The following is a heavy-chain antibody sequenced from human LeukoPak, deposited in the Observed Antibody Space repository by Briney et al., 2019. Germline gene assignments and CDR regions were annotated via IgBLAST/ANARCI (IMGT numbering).Heavy chain of an antibody. CDR1: GGSIGTYY. D-gene: IGHD3-16*02. CDR3: ARHIGGGIEDMDV. J-gene: IGHJ6*03. V-gene: IGHV4-59*08. Sequence: SETLSLTCTVSGGSIGTYYWSWIRQSPGKGLEWIGYIYVTGSTRYNPCLQSRVTISVDTSRNQFFLKMSSVTAADTAVYYCARHIGGGIEDMDVWGKGTKVTVSS. CDR2: IYVTGST.